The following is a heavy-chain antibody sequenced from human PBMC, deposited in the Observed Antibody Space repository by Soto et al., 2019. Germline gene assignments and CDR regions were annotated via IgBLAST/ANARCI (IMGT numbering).Heavy chain of an antibody. CDR1: GGSIGGSGGY. Sequence: LETLCLTCSVSGGSIGGSGGYWGWIRQPPGKGLEWIGSIYYTGTTGYNPSLKSRVTISIDGSKNQISLKLSSVTAADTAFYYCARLGGYYHSLDTWGQGTLVTVSS. J-gene: IGHJ5*02. V-gene: IGHV4-39*07. D-gene: IGHD3-22*01. CDR2: IYYTGTT. CDR3: ARLGGYYHSLDT.